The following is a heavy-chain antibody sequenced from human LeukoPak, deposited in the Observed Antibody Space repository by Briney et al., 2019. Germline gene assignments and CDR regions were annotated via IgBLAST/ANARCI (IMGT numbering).Heavy chain of an antibody. CDR1: GGSFSGYH. Sequence: PSETLSLTCVVYGGSFSGYHWSWIRQPPGKGLDWVGEINHIGSTNSYPSFKSGVPMSVDTSKNQSFLILASVTPTDRPLYNCARGGITMVRGRVGMDVWGQGTTVTVS. D-gene: IGHD3-10*01. V-gene: IGHV4-34*01. CDR2: INHIGST. CDR3: ARGGITMVRGRVGMDV. J-gene: IGHJ6*02.